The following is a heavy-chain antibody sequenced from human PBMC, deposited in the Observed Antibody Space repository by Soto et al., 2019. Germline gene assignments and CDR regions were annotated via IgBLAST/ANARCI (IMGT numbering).Heavy chain of an antibody. D-gene: IGHD5-18*01. CDR1: GGTFSSYA. CDR3: ARENRYSYGLERSNWFDP. J-gene: IGHJ5*02. Sequence: QVQLVQSGAEVKKPGSSVKVSCKASGGTFSSYAISWVRQAPGQGLEGMGGIIPIFGTANYAQKFQGRVTITADESTSTAYMELSSLRSEDTAVYYCARENRYSYGLERSNWFDPWGQGTLVTVSS. V-gene: IGHV1-69*01. CDR2: IIPIFGTA.